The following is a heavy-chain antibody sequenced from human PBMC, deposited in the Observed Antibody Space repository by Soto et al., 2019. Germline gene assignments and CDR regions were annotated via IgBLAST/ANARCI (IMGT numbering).Heavy chain of an antibody. J-gene: IGHJ6*03. CDR2: TSGDSGTI. CDR1: GFTFSNYP. Sequence: GGSLRLSCAASGFTFSNYPMNWVRQAPGKGLELISYTSGDSGTIYYADSVKGRFSISRDNAKNSLYLQMNSLRVEDTAVYYCASDWFYMDVWGKGTSVTVSS. V-gene: IGHV3-48*01. CDR3: ASDWFYMDV. D-gene: IGHD3-9*01.